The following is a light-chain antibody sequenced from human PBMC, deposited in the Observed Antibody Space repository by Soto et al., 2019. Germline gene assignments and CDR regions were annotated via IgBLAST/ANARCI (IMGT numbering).Light chain of an antibody. CDR1: QRVNNSY. Sequence: VLTQSPGTLSLFPGDRATLSCRASQRVNNSYLAWFQQKPGQAPRLLIYDASSSAAGVPDRVTGGGSGTDFTLTISALEPEDFALYFCQQYERPPFAFGQGTRLEI. V-gene: IGKV3-20*01. J-gene: IGKJ2*01. CDR2: DAS. CDR3: QQYERPPFA.